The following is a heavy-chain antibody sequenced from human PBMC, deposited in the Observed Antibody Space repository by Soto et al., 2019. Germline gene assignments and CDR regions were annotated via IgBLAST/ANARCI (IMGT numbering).Heavy chain of an antibody. Sequence: SVTVSCKASGYTFTGYYMHWVRQAPGQGLEWMGWINPNSGGTNYAQKFQGWVTMTRDTSISTAYMELSRLRSDDTAVYYCARWWRDGYNLYYYGMDVWGQGTTVTVSS. J-gene: IGHJ6*02. CDR3: ARWWRDGYNLYYYGMDV. CDR1: GYTFTGYY. D-gene: IGHD5-12*01. CDR2: INPNSGGT. V-gene: IGHV1-2*04.